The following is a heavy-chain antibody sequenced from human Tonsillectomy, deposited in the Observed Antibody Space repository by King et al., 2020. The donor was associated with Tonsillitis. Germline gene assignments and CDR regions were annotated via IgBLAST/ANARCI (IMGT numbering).Heavy chain of an antibody. CDR3: ARDYYDSSGYYGGGY. Sequence: VQLVESGGGLVQPGGSLRLSCAASGFTLSSYNMNWVRQAPGKGLEWTSYISSTSDTVYYADSVKGRFTISRDNAKNSLYLQMNSLRDEDTAVYYCARDYYDSSGYYGGGYWGQGTLVTVS. J-gene: IGHJ4*02. CDR1: GFTLSSYN. V-gene: IGHV3-48*02. CDR2: ISSTSDTV. D-gene: IGHD3-22*01.